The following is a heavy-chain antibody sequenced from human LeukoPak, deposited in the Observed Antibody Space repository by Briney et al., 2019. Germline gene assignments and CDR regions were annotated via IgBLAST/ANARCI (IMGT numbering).Heavy chain of an antibody. Sequence: SETLSLTCTVSGGSISSSSYYWGWIRQPPGKGLEWIGSIYYSGSTYYNPSLKSRVTISVDTSKNQFSLKLSSVTAADTAVYYCAREDTAMGFDYWGQGTLVTVSS. V-gene: IGHV4-39*07. J-gene: IGHJ4*02. CDR2: IYYSGST. CDR3: AREDTAMGFDY. CDR1: GGSISSSSYY. D-gene: IGHD5-18*01.